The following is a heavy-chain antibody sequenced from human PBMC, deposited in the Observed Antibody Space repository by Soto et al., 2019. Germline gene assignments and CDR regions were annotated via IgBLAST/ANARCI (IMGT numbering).Heavy chain of an antibody. D-gene: IGHD2-2*01. Sequence: SETLSLTCTVSGGSISSGGYYWSWIRQRPGKGLEWIGDIHYSGSTFYNPSLKSRVTISVDTSENQFSLKLSSMTAADTAVCYCARGEVLPAASLDYWGQGTLVTVSS. CDR1: GGSISSGGYY. V-gene: IGHV4-31*03. CDR3: ARGEVLPAASLDY. J-gene: IGHJ4*02. CDR2: IHYSGST.